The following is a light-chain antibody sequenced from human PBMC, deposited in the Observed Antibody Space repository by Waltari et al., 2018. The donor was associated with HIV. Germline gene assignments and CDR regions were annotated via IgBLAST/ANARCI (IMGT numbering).Light chain of an antibody. J-gene: IGLJ3*02. Sequence: QSALTQPPSVSGSPGQSVTISCTGTSSDVGRYNRVAWYQQPPGTAPKLMISEVTNRPSGVPVRFSGSKSGNTASLTISGLQAEDEADYYCSSYTSSSTWVFGGGTKLTVL. CDR2: EVT. V-gene: IGLV2-18*02. CDR1: SSDVGRYNR. CDR3: SSYTSSSTWV.